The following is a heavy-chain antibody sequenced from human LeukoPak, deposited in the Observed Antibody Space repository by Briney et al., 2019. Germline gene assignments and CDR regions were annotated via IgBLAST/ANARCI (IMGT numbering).Heavy chain of an antibody. V-gene: IGHV3-9*01. Sequence: GRSLRLSCAASGFTFDDYAMHWVRQAPGKGLEWVSGISWNSGSIAYADSVKGRFTISRDNAKNSLYLQMNSLRAEDTALYYCAKDIGSSGYYYPDYWGQGTLVTVSS. CDR1: GFTFDDYA. J-gene: IGHJ4*02. D-gene: IGHD3-22*01. CDR2: ISWNSGSI. CDR3: AKDIGSSGYYYPDY.